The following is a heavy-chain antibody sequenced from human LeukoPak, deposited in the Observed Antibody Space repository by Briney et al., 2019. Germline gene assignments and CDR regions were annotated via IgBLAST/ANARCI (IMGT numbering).Heavy chain of an antibody. Sequence: GGSLRLSCAASGFTFSSYSMNWVRQAPGKGLEWVSSISSSSSYIYYADSVKGRFTISRDNAKNSLYLQMNSLRAEDTAVYYCARGGGIAARRDDYWGQGTLVTVSS. CDR3: ARGGGIAARRDDY. CDR2: ISSSSSYI. J-gene: IGHJ4*02. CDR1: GFTFSSYS. D-gene: IGHD6-6*01. V-gene: IGHV3-21*01.